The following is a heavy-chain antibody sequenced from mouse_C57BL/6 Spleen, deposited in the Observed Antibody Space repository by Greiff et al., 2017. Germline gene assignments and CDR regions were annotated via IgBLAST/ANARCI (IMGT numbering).Heavy chain of an antibody. Sequence: QVQLKESGPELVKPGASVKISCKASGYAFSSSWMNWVKQRPGKGLEWIGRLYPGDGDTNYNGKFKGKATLTADKSSSTAYMQLSSLTSEDSAVYFCARWGSDYAMDYWGQGTSVTVSS. CDR2: LYPGDGDT. D-gene: IGHD3-1*01. CDR3: ARWGSDYAMDY. J-gene: IGHJ4*01. V-gene: IGHV1-82*01. CDR1: GYAFSSSW.